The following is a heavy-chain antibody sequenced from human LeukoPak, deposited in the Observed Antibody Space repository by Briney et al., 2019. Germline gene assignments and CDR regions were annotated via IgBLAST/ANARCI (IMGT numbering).Heavy chain of an antibody. CDR3: ARAAPMRGYFGY. CDR2: IYYSGST. V-gene: IGHV4-59*01. D-gene: IGHD1-26*01. J-gene: IGHJ4*01. Sequence: SETLSPTCTVSGGSISSYYWSWIRQPPGKGLEWIGYIYYSGSTNYNPSLKSRVTISVDTSKNQFSLKLSSVTAADTAVYYWARAAPMRGYFGYWGPGTLVTVSS. CDR1: GGSISSYY.